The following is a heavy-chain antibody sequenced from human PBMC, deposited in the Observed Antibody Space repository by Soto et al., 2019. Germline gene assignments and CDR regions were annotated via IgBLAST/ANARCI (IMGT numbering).Heavy chain of an antibody. CDR3: ARERVGRGEQLTYAVYYYYGMDV. CDR2: INHSGST. CDR1: GGSFSGYY. J-gene: IGHJ6*02. D-gene: IGHD6-6*01. Sequence: PSETLSLTCAVYGGSFSGYYWSWIRQPPGKGLEWIGEINHSGSTNYNPSLQSRVTISVDTSKNQFSLKLSSVTAADTAVYYCARERVGRGEQLTYAVYYYYGMDVWGQVTTVTVSS. V-gene: IGHV4-34*01.